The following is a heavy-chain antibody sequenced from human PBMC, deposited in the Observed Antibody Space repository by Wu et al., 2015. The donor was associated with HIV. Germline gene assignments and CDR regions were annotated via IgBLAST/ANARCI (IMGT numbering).Heavy chain of an antibody. Sequence: QVQLQQWGAGLLKPSETLSLKCAVYGGSFSGYYWSWIRQFSGKGLEWLGEINHTGSSSYNPSLKSRVTISVDTSKNQFSLNLSSVTAADTAVYYCAREVDDYWGQGTLVTVSS. V-gene: IGHV4-34*02. J-gene: IGHJ4*02. CDR3: AREVDDY. D-gene: IGHD2-15*01. CDR2: INHTGSS. CDR1: GGSFSGYY.